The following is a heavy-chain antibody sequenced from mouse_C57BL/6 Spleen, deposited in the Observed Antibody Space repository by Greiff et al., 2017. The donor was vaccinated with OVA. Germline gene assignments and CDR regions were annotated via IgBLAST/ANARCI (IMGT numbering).Heavy chain of an antibody. CDR1: GFTFSDYG. D-gene: IGHD2-5*01. V-gene: IGHV5-17*01. CDR3: ARPHSNYPWFAY. CDR2: ISSGSSTI. J-gene: IGHJ3*01. Sequence: EVMLVESGGGLVKPGGSLKLSCAASGFTFSDYGMHWVRQAPEKGLEWVAYISSGSSTIYYADTVKGRFTISRDNAKNTLSLQMTSPSSEDTAMYYCARPHSNYPWFAYWGQGTLVTVSA.